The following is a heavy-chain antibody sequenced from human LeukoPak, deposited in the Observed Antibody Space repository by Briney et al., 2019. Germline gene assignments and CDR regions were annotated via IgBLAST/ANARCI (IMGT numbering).Heavy chain of an antibody. V-gene: IGHV3-48*03. D-gene: IGHD3-22*01. CDR1: GFTFRSYE. CDR2: ISSSGSII. J-gene: IGHJ4*02. Sequence: PGGCLRLSCAASGFTFRSYEMHWVRQAPGKGLAWVSYISSSGSIIYYADSVRGRFTISRDNAKNSLSLQMNSLRAEDTAVYYCARANYDRSTYYYFDYWGQGTLVTVSS. CDR3: ARANYDRSTYYYFDY.